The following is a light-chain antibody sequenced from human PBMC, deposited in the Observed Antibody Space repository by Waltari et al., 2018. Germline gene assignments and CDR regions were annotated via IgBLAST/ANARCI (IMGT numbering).Light chain of an antibody. CDR2: GKN. J-gene: IGLJ3*02. CDR3: YSRDTSGNRL. Sequence: SSELTQDPAVSVALGQTVRITCQGDSLRAYYASWYQQKPGQAPRLVIYGKNNRPSGIPDRFSGSSSGNTASLTITGTQAEDEADYYCYSRDTSGNRLFGGGTKLTVL. CDR1: SLRAYY. V-gene: IGLV3-19*01.